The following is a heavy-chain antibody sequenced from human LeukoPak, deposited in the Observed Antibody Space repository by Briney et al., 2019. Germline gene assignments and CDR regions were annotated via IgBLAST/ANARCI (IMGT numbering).Heavy chain of an antibody. CDR3: ARVPETAYYYDSSGYEFDY. CDR1: GGTFSSYA. CDR2: IIPIFGIA. Sequence: GSSVKVSCKASGGTFSSYAISWVRQAPGQGLEWMGRIIPIFGIANYAQKFQGRVTITADKSTSTAYMELSNLRSEDTAVYYCARVPETAYYYDSSGYEFDYWAREPWSPSPQ. J-gene: IGHJ4*02. D-gene: IGHD3-22*01. V-gene: IGHV1-69*04.